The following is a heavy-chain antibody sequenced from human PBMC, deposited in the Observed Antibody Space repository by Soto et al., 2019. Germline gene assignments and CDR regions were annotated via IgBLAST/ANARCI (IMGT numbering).Heavy chain of an antibody. CDR3: ARDSIDYGDYQSVDYYYGMDV. Sequence: GGSLRLSCAASGFTFSSYGMHWVRQAPGKGLEWVAVIWYDGSNKYYADSVKGRFTISRDNSKNTLYLQMNSLRAEDTAVYYCARDSIDYGDYQSVDYYYGMDVWGQGTTVTVSS. D-gene: IGHD4-17*01. V-gene: IGHV3-33*01. CDR2: IWYDGSNK. J-gene: IGHJ6*02. CDR1: GFTFSSYG.